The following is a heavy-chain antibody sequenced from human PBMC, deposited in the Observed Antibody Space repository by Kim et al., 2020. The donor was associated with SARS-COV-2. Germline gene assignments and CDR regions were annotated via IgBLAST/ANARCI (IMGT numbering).Heavy chain of an antibody. V-gene: IGHV1-46*01. D-gene: IGHD2-2*01. Sequence: ASVKVSCKASGYTFTSYSMHWVRQAPGQGLEWMGIINPSGGSTSYAQKFQGRVTMTRDTSTSTVYMELSSLRSEDTAVYYCARDGGDWSSTSGYAKGDFDCWGQRTQVTVSS. CDR3: ARDGGDWSSTSGYAKGDFDC. J-gene: IGHJ4*02. CDR1: GYTFTSYS. CDR2: INPSGGST.